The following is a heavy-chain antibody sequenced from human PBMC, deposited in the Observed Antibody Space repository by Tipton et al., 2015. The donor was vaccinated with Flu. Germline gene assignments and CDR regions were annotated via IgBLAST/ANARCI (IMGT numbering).Heavy chain of an antibody. Sequence: SLRLSCAASGFTLSTYWMSWVRQAPGKGLEWVANIKEDGSERYYVDSVKGRFTISRDNAKNSVYLQMNSLRVEDTSIYYCVRAIGAASAYWGQGTLVTVSS. CDR2: IKEDGSER. CDR1: GFTLSTYW. CDR3: VRAIGAASAY. D-gene: IGHD6-13*01. J-gene: IGHJ4*02. V-gene: IGHV3-7*03.